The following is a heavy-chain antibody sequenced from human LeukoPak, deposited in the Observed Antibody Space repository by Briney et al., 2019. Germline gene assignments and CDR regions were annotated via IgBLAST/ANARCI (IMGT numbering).Heavy chain of an antibody. CDR3: ASSRVVITSFDY. J-gene: IGHJ4*02. Sequence: SETLSLTCTVSGGSINNYYWSWVRQPPGAGLEWLAYIYYTGSTNYNPSLKTRVTISVDTSKNQFSLKLSSVTAADTAVYYCASSRVVITSFDYWGQGTLVTVSS. D-gene: IGHD3-22*01. CDR2: IYYTGST. V-gene: IGHV4-59*08. CDR1: GGSINNYY.